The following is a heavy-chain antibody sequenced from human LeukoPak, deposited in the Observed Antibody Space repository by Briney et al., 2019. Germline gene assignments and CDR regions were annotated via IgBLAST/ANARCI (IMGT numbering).Heavy chain of an antibody. J-gene: IGHJ4*02. Sequence: GESLKISCKGSGYSFSSYWIGWVRQMPGKGLEWMGIIYPGDSDTRYSPSFQGQVTMSVDKSINTAYLQWSSLKASDSAIYFCARELPGSYGELLAFDFWGPGTLVTVSS. V-gene: IGHV5-51*01. CDR3: ARELPGSYGELLAFDF. CDR1: GYSFSSYW. CDR2: IYPGDSDT. D-gene: IGHD1-26*01.